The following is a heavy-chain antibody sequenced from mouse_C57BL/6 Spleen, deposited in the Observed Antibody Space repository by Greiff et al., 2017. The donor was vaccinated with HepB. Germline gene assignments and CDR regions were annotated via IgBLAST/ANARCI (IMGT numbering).Heavy chain of an antibody. D-gene: IGHD2-4*01. CDR1: GYTFTDYY. CDR2: INPNNGGT. CDR3: ARSRDYDGLHYFDY. J-gene: IGHJ2*01. V-gene: IGHV1-26*01. Sequence: EVQLQQSGPELVKPGASVKISCKASGYTFTDYYMNWVKQSHGKSLEWIGDINPNNGGTSYNQKFKGKATLTVDKSSSTAYMELRSLTSEDSAVYYCARSRDYDGLHYFDYCGQGTTLTVSS.